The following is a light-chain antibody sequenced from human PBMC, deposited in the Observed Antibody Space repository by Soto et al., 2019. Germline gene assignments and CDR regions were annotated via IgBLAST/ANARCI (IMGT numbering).Light chain of an antibody. Sequence: EIVLTQSPGTLSLSPGEGATLSCRASQGIGSTLAWYQQKPGQTPRLLIYDTSIRATGVPARFRGSASGTEFTLTITSLQSEDFAAYYCQHYANWPLTFGGGTKVDIK. CDR1: QGIGST. CDR2: DTS. J-gene: IGKJ4*01. CDR3: QHYANWPLT. V-gene: IGKV3-15*01.